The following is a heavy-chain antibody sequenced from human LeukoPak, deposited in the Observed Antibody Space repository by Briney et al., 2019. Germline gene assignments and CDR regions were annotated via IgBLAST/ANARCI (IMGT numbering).Heavy chain of an antibody. Sequence: PGGALRLSCSASAFFFSSYSMNRVRQAPPKGLEEVSSISSTGTYIHYADSVKGRITISRYNDKNQLSLQMNSLRAGDTAVYYCARDPSVVPAAVNWFDPWGQGTLVTVSS. D-gene: IGHD2-2*01. CDR1: AFFFSSYS. CDR3: ARDPSVVPAAVNWFDP. J-gene: IGHJ5*02. V-gene: IGHV3-21*01. CDR2: ISSTGTYI.